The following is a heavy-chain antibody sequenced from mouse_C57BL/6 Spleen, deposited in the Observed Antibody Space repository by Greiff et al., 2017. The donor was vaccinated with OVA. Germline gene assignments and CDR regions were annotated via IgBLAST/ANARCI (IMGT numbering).Heavy chain of an antibody. V-gene: IGHV5-9*01. CDR3: ARQGGRTGTTWFAY. J-gene: IGHJ3*01. D-gene: IGHD4-1*01. CDR1: GFTFSSYT. Sequence: EVILVESGGGLVKPGGSLKLSCAASGFTFSSYTMSWVRQTPEKRLEWVATISGGGGNTYYPDSVKGRFTISRDNAKNTLYLQMSSLRSEDTALYYCARQGGRTGTTWFAYWGQGTLVTVSA. CDR2: ISGGGGNT.